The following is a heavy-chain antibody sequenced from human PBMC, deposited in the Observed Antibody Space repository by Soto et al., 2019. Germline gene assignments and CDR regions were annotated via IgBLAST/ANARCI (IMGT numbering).Heavy chain of an antibody. CDR2: IIPIFGTA. CDR3: ARVEVGAKGDYFDY. D-gene: IGHD1-26*01. CDR1: GGTFSSYA. J-gene: IGHJ4*02. V-gene: IGHV1-69*13. Sequence: GASVKVSCKASGGTFSSYAISWVRQAPGQGLEWMGGIIPIFGTANYAQKFQGRVTITADESTSTAYMELSSLRSEDTAVYYCARVEVGAKGDYFDYWGQGTLVTVSS.